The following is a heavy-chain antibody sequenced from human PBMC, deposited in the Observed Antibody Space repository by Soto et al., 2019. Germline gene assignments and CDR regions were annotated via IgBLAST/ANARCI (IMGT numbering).Heavy chain of an antibody. CDR1: GGTFSSYA. CDR2: IIPIFGTA. V-gene: IGHV1-69*06. CDR3: ARGGRDYGDPQGFDY. D-gene: IGHD4-17*01. J-gene: IGHJ4*02. Sequence: QVRLVQSGAEVKKPGSSVKVSCKASGGTFSSYAICWVRQAPGQGLEWMGGIIPIFGTANYAQKFQGRVTITADKSTSTAYMELSSLRSEDTAVYYCARGGRDYGDPQGFDYWGQGTLVTVSS.